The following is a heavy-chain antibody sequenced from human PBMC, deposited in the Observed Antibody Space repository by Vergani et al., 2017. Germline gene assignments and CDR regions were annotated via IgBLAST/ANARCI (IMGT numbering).Heavy chain of an antibody. CDR3: ARKAYSRRGFVAFDY. D-gene: IGHD5-12*01. CDR1: GGSISSSSYY. V-gene: IGHV4-30-4*08. J-gene: IGHJ4*02. CDR2: IYYSGST. Sequence: QLQLQESGPGLVKPSETLSLTCNVSGGSISSSSYYWGWIRQPPGKGLEWIGYIYYSGSTYYNPSLKSRVTISVDTSKNQFSLKLSSVTAADTAVYYCARKAYSRRGFVAFDYWGQGTLVTVSS.